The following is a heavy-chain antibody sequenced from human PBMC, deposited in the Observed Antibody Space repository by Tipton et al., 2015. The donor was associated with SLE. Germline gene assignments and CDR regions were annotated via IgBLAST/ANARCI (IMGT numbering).Heavy chain of an antibody. J-gene: IGHJ4*02. Sequence: SLRLSCSASGFIFSIFSMNWVRQAPGKGLEWVSSISSTGDIYYADSVRGRFTISRDSPRNSIYLEMNSLTAEDTAVYFCARGGGYHLVHCDYWGQGTLVTVSS. CDR3: ARGGGYHLVHCDY. D-gene: IGHD2-2*01. CDR1: GFIFSIFS. CDR2: ISSTGDI. V-gene: IGHV3-21*01.